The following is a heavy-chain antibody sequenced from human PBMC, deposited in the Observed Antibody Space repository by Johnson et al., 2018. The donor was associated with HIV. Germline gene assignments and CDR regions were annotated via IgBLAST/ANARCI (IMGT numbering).Heavy chain of an antibody. CDR3: ARGGYCTGGVCLGDAFDI. Sequence: VQLVESGGGVVRPGGSLRLSCAASGFTFDDYGMSWVRQAPGKGLEWVSGINWNGGSTGYADSVKGRFTISRDNAKNSLYLQMNSRRAGDTALYYCARGGYCTGGVCLGDAFDIWGQGTMVTVSS. J-gene: IGHJ3*02. V-gene: IGHV3-20*04. CDR1: GFTFDDYG. CDR2: INWNGGST. D-gene: IGHD2-8*02.